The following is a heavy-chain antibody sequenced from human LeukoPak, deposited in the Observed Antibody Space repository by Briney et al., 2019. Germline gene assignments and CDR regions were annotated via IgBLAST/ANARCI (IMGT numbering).Heavy chain of an antibody. CDR1: GGSISSYY. CDR3: ARNVFRWGALDI. J-gene: IGHJ3*02. Sequence: SETLSLTCTVSGGSISSYYWSWIRQPPGKGLEWIGYIYYSGSTNYNPSLKSRVTISVDTSKNQFSLKLSSVTAADTAVYYCARNVFRWGALDIWGQGTMVTVSS. D-gene: IGHD7-27*01. V-gene: IGHV4-59*01. CDR2: IYYSGST.